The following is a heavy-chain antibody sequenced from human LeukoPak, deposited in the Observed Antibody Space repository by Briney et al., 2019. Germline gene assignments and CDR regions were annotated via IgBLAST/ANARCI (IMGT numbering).Heavy chain of an antibody. CDR1: GFTFSSYG. J-gene: IGHJ5*02. D-gene: IGHD3-9*01. CDR3: AKDEAYFDWLLSTNPNWFDP. CDR2: ITGSGGTT. V-gene: IGHV3-23*01. Sequence: PTGGSLRLSCAASGFTFSSYGMSWVRQAPGKGLEWVSAITGSGGTTYYADSVKGRFTISRDNSKNTLYLQMNSLRAEDTAVYYCAKDEAYFDWLLSTNPNWFDPWGQGTLVTVSS.